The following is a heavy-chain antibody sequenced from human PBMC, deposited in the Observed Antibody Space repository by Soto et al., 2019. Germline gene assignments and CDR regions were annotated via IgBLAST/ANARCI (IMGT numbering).Heavy chain of an antibody. V-gene: IGHV1-69*19. CDR2: IIPVFDKP. CDR3: AGTSWHYDSGMDL. CDR1: GVTFNSYA. Sequence: QVQLEQSGAEVKKSGSSVKISCKASGVTFNSYALSWVRQAPGQGLEWMGGIIPVFDKPTYAQKFQGRVTITADESTRTGYMELSSLRSEETTVYYCAGTSWHYDSGMDLWGQGTKVTGSS. D-gene: IGHD1-1*01. J-gene: IGHJ6*02.